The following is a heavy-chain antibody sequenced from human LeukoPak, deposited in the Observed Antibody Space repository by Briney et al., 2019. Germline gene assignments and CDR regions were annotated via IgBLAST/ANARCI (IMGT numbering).Heavy chain of an antibody. D-gene: IGHD3-10*01. CDR1: GGSFSSYS. Sequence: SETLSLTSALYGGSFSSYSWSWTWIRQTPEKGLEWIGEIIEKGNANYNPSLKSRVTIDLDTSKNQFSLKLTSMTAADTAMYYCARGYYPPRWYFDLWGRGTLVTVSS. V-gene: IGHV4-34*01. CDR2: IIEKGNA. CDR3: ARGYYPPRWYFDL. J-gene: IGHJ2*01.